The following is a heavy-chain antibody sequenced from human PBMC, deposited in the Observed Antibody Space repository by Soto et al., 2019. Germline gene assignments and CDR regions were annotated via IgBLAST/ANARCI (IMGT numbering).Heavy chain of an antibody. CDR1: GGSISRSGSY. J-gene: IGHJ3*01. D-gene: IGHD3-22*01. CDR3: ATDAKDYYESEFSHAFDS. Sequence: QLQLQGSGPGLVKPSETLSLTCTVSGGSISRSGSYWAWIRQPPGKGLEWLGSISYGGNTYYNPSLKCRVTISVDTARNQCSLNLNSVTAADTAVYYCATDAKDYYESEFSHAFDSWGQGTMVTVSS. V-gene: IGHV4-39*01. CDR2: ISYGGNT.